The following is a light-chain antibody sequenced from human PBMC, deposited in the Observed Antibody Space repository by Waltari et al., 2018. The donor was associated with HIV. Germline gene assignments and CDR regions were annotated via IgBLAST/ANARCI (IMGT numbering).Light chain of an antibody. CDR2: DNH. CDR1: SPNIGNNN. CDR3: GTWDSSLSAGV. V-gene: IGLV1-51*01. Sequence: QSVLTQPPSVSAAPGKKITISCSGSSPNIGNNNVYWYQQLPGTAPKLLIYDNHKRPSGIPDRFSGSKSGTSATLGITGLQTGDEADYYCGTWDSSLSAGVFGGGTKVTVL. J-gene: IGLJ2*01.